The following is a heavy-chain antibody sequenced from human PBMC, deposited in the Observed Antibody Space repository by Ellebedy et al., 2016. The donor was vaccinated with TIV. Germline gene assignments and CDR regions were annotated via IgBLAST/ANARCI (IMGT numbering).Heavy chain of an antibody. Sequence: GESLKISCAVSGFTSNSYAMSWVRQAPGKGLEWVSTISGTGYSTDYADSVKGRFTISRHTSKNTLFLQMNSLRAEDTAVYYCARAGYNYIPFDIWGQGTVVTVSS. J-gene: IGHJ3*02. CDR2: ISGTGYST. D-gene: IGHD5-24*01. CDR3: ARAGYNYIPFDI. CDR1: GFTSNSYA. V-gene: IGHV3-23*01.